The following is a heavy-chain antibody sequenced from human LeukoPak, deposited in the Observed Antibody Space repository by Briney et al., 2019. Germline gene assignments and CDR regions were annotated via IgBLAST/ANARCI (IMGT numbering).Heavy chain of an antibody. V-gene: IGHV4-39*07. J-gene: IGHJ6*02. CDR2: IYYGGST. Sequence: PETLSLTCTVSGGSISSSSYYWGWIRQPPGKGLEWIGSIYYGGSTYYNSSLKSRVTISVDISKNQFSLKVSPVTAADTAVYYCARDAGHQLSRRNYYAMDVWGQGTTVTVSS. D-gene: IGHD2-2*01. CDR1: GGSISSSSYY. CDR3: ARDAGHQLSRRNYYAMDV.